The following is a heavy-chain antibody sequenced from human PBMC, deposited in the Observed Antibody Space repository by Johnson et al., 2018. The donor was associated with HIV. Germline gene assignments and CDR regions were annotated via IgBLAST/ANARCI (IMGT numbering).Heavy chain of an antibody. CDR1: GFKYA. J-gene: IGHJ3*02. D-gene: IGHD6-6*01. V-gene: IGHV3-NL1*01. Sequence: VHLVESGGGVVQPGRSLRLSCSASGFKYAASGPAFSNYAVKWVSHTPGGDGGTSFTDPVKGRFTISRDNSKNTLYLQMNSLRAEDTAVYYCARSGAASIAARGDAFDIWGQGTMVTVSS. CDR3: ARSGAASIAARGDAFDI. CDR2: TPGGDGGT.